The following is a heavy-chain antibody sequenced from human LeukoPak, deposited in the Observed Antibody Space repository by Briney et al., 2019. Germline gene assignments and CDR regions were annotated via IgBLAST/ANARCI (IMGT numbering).Heavy chain of an antibody. V-gene: IGHV3-7*01. CDR2: IKQDGSEK. D-gene: IGHD3-10*01. Sequence: GGSLRLSCAASGFTFSSYWMSWVRQAPGKGLEWVANIKQDGSEKYYVDSVKGRFTISRDNAKNSLYLQVNSLRAEDTAVYYCASERGLLWFDYGMDVWGQGTTVTVSS. J-gene: IGHJ6*02. CDR1: GFTFSSYW. CDR3: ASERGLLWFDYGMDV.